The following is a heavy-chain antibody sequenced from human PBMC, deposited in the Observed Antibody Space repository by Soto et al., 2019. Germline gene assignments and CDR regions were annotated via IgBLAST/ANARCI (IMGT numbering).Heavy chain of an antibody. CDR1: GFTFSSYA. CDR3: AQAGSGWYNWFDP. D-gene: IGHD6-19*01. Sequence: GGSLRLSCAASGFTFSSYAMSWVRQAPGKGLEWVSTISASGGSTNYADSVKGRFTISRDNSKNTLYLQMNSLRAEDTAVYYCAQAGSGWYNWFDPWGQGTLVTVSS. V-gene: IGHV3-23*01. CDR2: ISASGGST. J-gene: IGHJ5*02.